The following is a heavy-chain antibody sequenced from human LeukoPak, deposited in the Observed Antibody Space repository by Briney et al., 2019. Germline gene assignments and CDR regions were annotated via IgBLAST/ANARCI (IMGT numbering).Heavy chain of an antibody. CDR1: GFTFSDYY. Sequence: KPGGSLRLSCAASGFTFSDYYMSWIRQAPGKGLEWVSYISSSGSTIYYADSEKGRFTISRDNAKNSLYLQMNSLRAEDTAVYYCARDFYGDSFYFDYWGQGTLVTVSS. J-gene: IGHJ4*02. CDR2: ISSSGSTI. V-gene: IGHV3-11*04. CDR3: ARDFYGDSFYFDY. D-gene: IGHD4-17*01.